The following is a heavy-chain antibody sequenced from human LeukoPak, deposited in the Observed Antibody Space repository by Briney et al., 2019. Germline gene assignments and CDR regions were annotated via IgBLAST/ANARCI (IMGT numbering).Heavy chain of an antibody. V-gene: IGHV3-30*04. CDR3: AREYYYDSSSQGLDY. D-gene: IGHD3-22*01. CDR2: ISYDGSNK. CDR1: AFTFSSYA. Sequence: PGGSLRLSCAASAFTFSSYAMHWVRQAPGKGLEWVAVISYDGSNKYYADSVKGRFTISRDNSKNTLYLQMNSLRAEDTAVYYCAREYYYDSSSQGLDYWGQGTLVTVSS. J-gene: IGHJ4*02.